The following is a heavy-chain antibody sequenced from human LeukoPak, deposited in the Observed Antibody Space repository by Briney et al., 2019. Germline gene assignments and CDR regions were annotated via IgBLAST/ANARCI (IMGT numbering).Heavy chain of an antibody. D-gene: IGHD6-6*01. Sequence: GGSLRLSCAASGFTFSDYYMSWIRQAPGKGLEWVSYITSSSSSTNYADSVKGRFTISRDNSKNTLYLQMSSLRAEDTAVYYCVKGAGAARPLDYWGQGTLVTVSS. CDR1: GFTFSDYY. V-gene: IGHV3-11*06. J-gene: IGHJ4*02. CDR2: ITSSSSST. CDR3: VKGAGAARPLDY.